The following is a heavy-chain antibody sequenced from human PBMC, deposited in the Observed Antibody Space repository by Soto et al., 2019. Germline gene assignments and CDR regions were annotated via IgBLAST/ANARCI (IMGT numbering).Heavy chain of an antibody. D-gene: IGHD2-2*01. J-gene: IGHJ6*02. Sequence: TGGSLRLSCAASGFTFSSYGMHWVRQAPGKGLEWVAVIWYDGSNKYYADSVEGRFTISRDNSKNTLYLQMNSLRAEDTAVYYCARDQGVVVPEVEDTYYYYGMDVWGQGTTVTVSS. CDR2: IWYDGSNK. V-gene: IGHV3-33*01. CDR1: GFTFSSYG. CDR3: ARDQGVVVPEVEDTYYYYGMDV.